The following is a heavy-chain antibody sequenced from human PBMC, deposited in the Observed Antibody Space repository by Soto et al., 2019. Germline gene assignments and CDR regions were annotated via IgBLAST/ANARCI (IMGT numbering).Heavy chain of an antibody. CDR1: GYTFTSYY. J-gene: IGHJ4*02. Sequence: QVQLVQSGAEVKKPGASVKVSCKASGYTFTSYYMHWVRQAPGQGLEWRGMINPSGGSTSYAQKCQGRVPMTRDTSTSTVYMELSSLRSEDTAVYYCARNDNSGRDYWGQGTLVTVSS. D-gene: IGHD3-22*01. V-gene: IGHV1-46*01. CDR3: ARNDNSGRDY. CDR2: INPSGGST.